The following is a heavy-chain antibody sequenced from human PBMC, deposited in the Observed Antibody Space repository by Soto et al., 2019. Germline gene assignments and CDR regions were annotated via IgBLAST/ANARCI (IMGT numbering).Heavy chain of an antibody. CDR2: IYATGDT. CDR1: GASLSRYY. D-gene: IGHD1-26*01. CDR3: VRDGTKNLRDRFEP. J-gene: IGHJ5*02. Sequence: TSETLSLTCNVSGASLSRYYWSWIRHPPGKGLEWIGRIYATGDTDYNPSLKSRISMSVDMSKKQFSLTLRSVTAADTAIYYCVRDGTKNLRDRFEPWGRGILVTVSS. V-gene: IGHV4-4*07.